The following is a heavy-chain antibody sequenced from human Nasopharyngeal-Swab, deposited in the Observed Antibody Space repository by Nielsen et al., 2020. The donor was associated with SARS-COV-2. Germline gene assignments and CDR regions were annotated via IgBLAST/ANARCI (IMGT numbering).Heavy chain of an antibody. CDR2: ISAYNGNT. V-gene: IGHV1-18*01. Sequence: ASVQVSRMASVYTFTSYVIRWVRQAPGQGLEWMGWISAYNGNTNYAQKLQGRVTMTTDTSTSTAYMELRSLRSDDTAVYYCASPATVVTLDAFDIWGQGTMVTVSS. D-gene: IGHD4-23*01. CDR1: VYTFTSYV. J-gene: IGHJ3*02. CDR3: ASPATVVTLDAFDI.